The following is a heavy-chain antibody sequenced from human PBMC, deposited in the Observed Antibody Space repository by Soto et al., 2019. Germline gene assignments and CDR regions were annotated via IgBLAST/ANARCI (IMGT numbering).Heavy chain of an antibody. CDR1: GGSISSYY. Sequence: SETLSLTCTVSGGSISSYYWSWIRQPPGKGLEWIGYIYYSGSTNYNPSLKSRVTISVDTSKNQFSLRLSSVTAADTAVYYCARAQGMYYDFWSGYYKGGNWFDPWGQGTLVTVSS. CDR3: ARAQGMYYDFWSGYYKGGNWFDP. V-gene: IGHV4-59*01. D-gene: IGHD3-3*01. CDR2: IYYSGST. J-gene: IGHJ5*02.